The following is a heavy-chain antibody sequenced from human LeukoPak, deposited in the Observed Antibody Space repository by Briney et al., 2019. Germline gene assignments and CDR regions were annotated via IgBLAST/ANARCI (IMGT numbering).Heavy chain of an antibody. J-gene: IGHJ5*02. Sequence: SETLSLTCTVSGASISSHYWSWIRQPPGKGLEWIGYIYYSGSTNYNPSLKSRVTISLDTSKNQFSLKLSSVTAADTAVYYCAKGMGGKYCTNGLCYYSWFDPWGQGTLVTVSS. CDR3: AKGMGGKYCTNGLCYYSWFDP. CDR2: IYYSGST. V-gene: IGHV4-59*11. D-gene: IGHD2-8*01. CDR1: GASISSHY.